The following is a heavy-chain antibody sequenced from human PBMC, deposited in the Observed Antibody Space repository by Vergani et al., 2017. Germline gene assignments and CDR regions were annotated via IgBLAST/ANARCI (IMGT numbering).Heavy chain of an antibody. V-gene: IGHV4-59*01. J-gene: IGHJ6*02. CDR1: GGSISCYY. Sequence: QVQLQESGPGLVKPSETLSLTCSVAGGSISCYYWSWIRQPPGKGLEWIGYIYYSGSTNYNPSLKSRVTISVDTSKNQFPLKLNSVTAADTAVYYCSRVIENISGWYHYYYGMDVWGQGTTVTVSS. CDR3: SRVIENISGWYHYYYGMDV. D-gene: IGHD6-19*01. CDR2: IYYSGST.